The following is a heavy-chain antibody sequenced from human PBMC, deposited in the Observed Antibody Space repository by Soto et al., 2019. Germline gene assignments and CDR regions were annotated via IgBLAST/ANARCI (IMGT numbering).Heavy chain of an antibody. CDR3: ATRPPQIVVTLLPFPS. CDR1: GGSISSGGYS. J-gene: IGHJ5*02. CDR2: VYHSGST. D-gene: IGHD2-15*01. V-gene: IGHV4-30-2*01. Sequence: SETLSLTCAVSGGSISSGGYSWSWIRQPPGKGLEWIGEVYHSGSTRYNPSLKSRVTISVDKPNNQFSLKLSSMTGADTAVYYCATRPPQIVVTLLPFPSWGQGTPVTVSS.